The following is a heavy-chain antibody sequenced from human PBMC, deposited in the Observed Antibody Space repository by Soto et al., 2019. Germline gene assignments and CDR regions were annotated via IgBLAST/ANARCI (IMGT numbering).Heavy chain of an antibody. CDR1: GGTFSNYT. Sequence: QVQLVQSGAEVKKPGSSVKVSCKASGGTFSNYTISWVRQAPGQGLEWMGRIIPIRNIANYAQKFQGRGTITADKSTTTAYMELSSLRSEDTAVYYCARVSEMGTVTEGFYYYMDVWGKGTTVTVSS. J-gene: IGHJ6*03. V-gene: IGHV1-69*02. CDR2: IIPIRNIA. D-gene: IGHD4-17*01. CDR3: ARVSEMGTVTEGFYYYMDV.